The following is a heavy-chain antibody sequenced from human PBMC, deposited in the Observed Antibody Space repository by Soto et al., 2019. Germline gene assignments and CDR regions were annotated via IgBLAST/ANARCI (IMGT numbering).Heavy chain of an antibody. CDR1: GFTFNHYA. CDR2: ISGSGGTT. J-gene: IGHJ6*02. D-gene: IGHD4-4*01. Sequence: EVQLLESGGNFSQPGGSLRLSCAASGFTFNHYAMSWVRQAPGKGLEWVSAISGSGGTTNYADSVKDRFTVSRDNSKNTVFLQMNDLRAEDTAVYYCAKGDSNYASRQPQKVWGQGTTVTVSS. CDR3: AKGDSNYASRQPQKV. V-gene: IGHV3-23*01.